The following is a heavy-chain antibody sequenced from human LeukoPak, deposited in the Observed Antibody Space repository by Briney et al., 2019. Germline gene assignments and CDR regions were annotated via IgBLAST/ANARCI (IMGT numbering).Heavy chain of an antibody. Sequence: SETLSLTCTVSGGSISSYYWSWIRQPPGKGLEWIGYIYYSGSTNYNPSLKSRVSISVDPSKNQFSLKLSSVTAADTAVYYCARERKIVVVPAAILVGWFDPWGQGTLVTVSS. J-gene: IGHJ5*02. CDR3: ARERKIVVVPAAILVGWFDP. V-gene: IGHV4-59*01. CDR2: IYYSGST. CDR1: GGSISSYY. D-gene: IGHD2-2*01.